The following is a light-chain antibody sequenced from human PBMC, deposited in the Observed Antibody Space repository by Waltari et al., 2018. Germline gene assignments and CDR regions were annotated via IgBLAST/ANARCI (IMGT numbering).Light chain of an antibody. V-gene: IGKV1-5*03. CDR3: QKYNSSPWT. CDR2: KAS. CDR1: QTIYNW. Sequence: DIQMTQSPPTLSASVGDRVTITCRASQTIYNWLAWYQQKPGKAPKLLIYKASTLESGVPSRFSGSGSGTEFTLTISSLQPDDFATYSCQKYNSSPWTFGQGTKVEVK. J-gene: IGKJ1*01.